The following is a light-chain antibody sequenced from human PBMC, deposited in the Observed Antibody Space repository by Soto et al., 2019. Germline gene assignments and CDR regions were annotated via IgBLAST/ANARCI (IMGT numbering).Light chain of an antibody. J-gene: IGKJ4*01. CDR3: QQYVTTPLT. V-gene: IGKV3-20*01. CDR2: GAS. Sequence: EIVLTQSPGTLSLSPGERATLSCRASQSVSGSYIAWYQQKPGQAPRLLIYGASSMATGIPDRFSGSGSGTDFTLTISRLAPEDFAVFYCQQYVTTPLTFGGGTKVEIK. CDR1: QSVSGSY.